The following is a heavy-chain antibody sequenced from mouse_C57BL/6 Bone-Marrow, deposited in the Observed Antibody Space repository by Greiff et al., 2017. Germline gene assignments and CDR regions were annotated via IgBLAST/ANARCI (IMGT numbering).Heavy chain of an antibody. D-gene: IGHD4-1*01. J-gene: IGHJ4*01. CDR2: IDPSDSYT. CDR3: ASLLGLDAMDY. Sequence: QVQLQQPGAELVMPGASVKLSCKASGYTFTSYWMHWVKQRPGQGLEWIGEIDPSDSYTNYNQKFKGKSTLTVDKSSSTAYMQLSSLTSEDSAVYYCASLLGLDAMDYWGQGTSVTVSS. CDR1: GYTFTSYW. V-gene: IGHV1-69*01.